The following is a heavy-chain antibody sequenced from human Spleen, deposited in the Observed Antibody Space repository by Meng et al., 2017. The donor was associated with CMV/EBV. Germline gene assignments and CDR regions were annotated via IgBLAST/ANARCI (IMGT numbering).Heavy chain of an antibody. Sequence: GESLKISCAASGFTFSSYEMNWVRQAPGKGLEWVSYISSSGSTIYYADSVKGRFTISRDNAKNSLYLQMNSLRAEDTAVYYCARGVPAAIRPYYYYYGMDVWGQGTTVTVSS. V-gene: IGHV3-48*03. CDR3: ARGVPAAIRPYYYYYGMDV. CDR1: GFTFSSYE. CDR2: ISSSGSTI. J-gene: IGHJ6*02. D-gene: IGHD2-2*02.